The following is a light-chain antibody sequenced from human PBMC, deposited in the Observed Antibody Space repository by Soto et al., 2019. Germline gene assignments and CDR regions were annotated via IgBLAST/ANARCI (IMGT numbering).Light chain of an antibody. CDR3: CSYAGSPYV. J-gene: IGLJ1*01. Sequence: QSVLTQPRSVSRSPGQSVTISCTGTSSDVGGYNYVSWYQQHPGEAPKLMIYDVTKRPSGVPDRFSGSKSGNTASLTISGLQAEDEADYYCCSYAGSPYVFGTGTKVPVL. CDR1: SSDVGGYNY. CDR2: DVT. V-gene: IGLV2-11*01.